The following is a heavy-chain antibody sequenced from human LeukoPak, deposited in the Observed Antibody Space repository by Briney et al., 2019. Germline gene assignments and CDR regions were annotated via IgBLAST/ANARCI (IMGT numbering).Heavy chain of an antibody. V-gene: IGHV3-7*01. D-gene: IGHD3-3*01. J-gene: IGHJ6*03. CDR3: ARDNGVVHGVYYMDV. CDR2: IKQDGSEK. CDR1: GFTFSNYW. Sequence: GGSLRLSCAASGFTFSNYWMTWVRQAPGKGLEWLADIKQDGSEKLYVKSVRGRFTVSRDNAKMSLFLQLNSLRAEDTAVYYCARDNGVVHGVYYMDVWGKGTTVTVS.